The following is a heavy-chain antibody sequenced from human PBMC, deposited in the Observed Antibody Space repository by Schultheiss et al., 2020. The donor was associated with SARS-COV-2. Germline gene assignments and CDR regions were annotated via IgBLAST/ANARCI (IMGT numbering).Heavy chain of an antibody. J-gene: IGHJ6*02. CDR3: ARDLRYYGMDV. V-gene: IGHV4-59*01. CDR1: GGSINSYY. CDR2: IYYSGST. Sequence: SETLSLTCTVSGGSINSYYWSWIRQPPGKGLEWIGYIYYSGSTYYNPSLKSRVTISVDTSKNQFSLKLSSVTAADTAVYYCARDLRYYGMDVWGQGTTVTVSS.